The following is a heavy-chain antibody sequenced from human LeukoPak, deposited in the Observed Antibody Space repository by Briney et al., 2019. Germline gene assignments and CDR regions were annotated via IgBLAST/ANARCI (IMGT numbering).Heavy chain of an antibody. CDR1: GYTFTSYD. CDR2: MNPNSGNT. Sequence: WASVKVSCKASGYTFTSYDINWVRQATGQGLEWMGWMNPNSGNTGYAQKFRGRATMTRNTSISTAYMELSSLRSEDTAVYYCARGIRVGNFDYWGQGTLVTVSS. V-gene: IGHV1-8*01. D-gene: IGHD1-26*01. CDR3: ARGIRVGNFDY. J-gene: IGHJ4*02.